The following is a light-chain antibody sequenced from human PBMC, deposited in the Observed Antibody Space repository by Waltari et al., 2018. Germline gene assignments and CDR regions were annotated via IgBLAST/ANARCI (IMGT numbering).Light chain of an antibody. CDR1: SSDFGGYNY. CDR2: EVS. J-gene: IGLJ3*02. Sequence: QSALTQPASVSGSPGQSLTISCTGTSSDFGGYNYVSWYQQHPGKAPTLMIYEVSTRPSGVSNRFSGSKSGNTASLTISGLQAEDEADYYCSSYTSSSTLEVFGGGTKLTVL. V-gene: IGLV2-14*01. CDR3: SSYTSSSTLEV.